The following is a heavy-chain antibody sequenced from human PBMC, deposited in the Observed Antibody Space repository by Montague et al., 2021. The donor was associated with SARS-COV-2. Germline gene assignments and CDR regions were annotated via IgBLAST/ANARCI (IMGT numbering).Heavy chain of an antibody. V-gene: IGHV3-23*01. Sequence: SLRLSCAASGFTFSGYAMSWVRQAPGKGLEWVSTISGSGGSTYYAGSVKGRFTISRDNSKNTLYLQMNSLRAEDTAVYYCANDVGALLGSGSYQGYWGQGTLVTVSS. J-gene: IGHJ4*02. CDR1: GFTFSGYA. CDR2: ISGSGGST. CDR3: ANDVGALLGSGSYQGY. D-gene: IGHD3-10*01.